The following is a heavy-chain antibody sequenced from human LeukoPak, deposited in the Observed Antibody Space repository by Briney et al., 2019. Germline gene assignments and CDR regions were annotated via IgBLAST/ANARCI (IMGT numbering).Heavy chain of an antibody. CDR3: AREKFAAAAAAAYYFDY. CDR2: MNPNSGHT. J-gene: IGHJ4*02. D-gene: IGHD6-13*01. V-gene: IGHV1-8*01. Sequence: GASVKVSCKASGYTFTSYDINWVRQATGQGLEWMGWMNPNSGHTGYAQKFQGRVTMTRNTSITTAYMELSSLRSEDTAVYYCAREKFAAAAAAAYYFDYWGQGTLVTVSS. CDR1: GYTFTSYD.